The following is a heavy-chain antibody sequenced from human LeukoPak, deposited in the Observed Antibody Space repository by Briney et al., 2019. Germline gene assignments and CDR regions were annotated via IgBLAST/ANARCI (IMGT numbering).Heavy chain of an antibody. D-gene: IGHD3-22*01. J-gene: IGHJ5*02. CDR2: ISSSGSTI. Sequence: GGSLRLSCAAPGFTFSSYEMNWVRQAPGKGLEWVSYISSSGSTIYYADSVKGRFTISRDNSKNTLYLQMNSLRAEDTAVYYCARTDRSSGYYYWFDPWGQGTLVTVSS. CDR3: ARTDRSSGYYYWFDP. V-gene: IGHV3-48*03. CDR1: GFTFSSYE.